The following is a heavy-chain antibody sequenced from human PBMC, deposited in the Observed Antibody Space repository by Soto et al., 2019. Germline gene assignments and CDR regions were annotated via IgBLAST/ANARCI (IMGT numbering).Heavy chain of an antibody. V-gene: IGHV3-33*06. CDR3: AKHLSNGSPDY. CDR1: GFTFSNYA. D-gene: IGHD2-15*01. Sequence: GGSLRLSCAASGFTFSNYAMTWVRQAPGKGLEWVAVIWYDGSNKYYADSVKGRFTISRDNSKNTLYLQMNSLRAEDTAVFYCAKHLSNGSPDYWGQGTLVTVSS. J-gene: IGHJ4*02. CDR2: IWYDGSNK.